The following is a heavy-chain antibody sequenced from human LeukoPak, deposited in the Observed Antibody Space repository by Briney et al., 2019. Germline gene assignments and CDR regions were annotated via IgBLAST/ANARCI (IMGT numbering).Heavy chain of an antibody. Sequence: PGGSLRLSCEASGFTFSSYWMHWVRQTPGKGLMWVARIESDGSTLYADSVQGRFTISRDNAKKMVYPQMNSVRDDDTAIYYCTRAITYFYGSVTYDWFESWGQGTRVTVSS. CDR1: GFTFSSYW. CDR3: TRAITYFYGSVTYDWFES. J-gene: IGHJ5*01. D-gene: IGHD3-10*01. CDR2: IESDGST. V-gene: IGHV3-74*01.